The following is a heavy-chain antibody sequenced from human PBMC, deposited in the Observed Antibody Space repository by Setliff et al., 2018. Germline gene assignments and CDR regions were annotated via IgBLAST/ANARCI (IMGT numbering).Heavy chain of an antibody. D-gene: IGHD2-15*01. V-gene: IGHV4-4*02. J-gene: IGHJ4*02. CDR1: GGSISSSNW. CDR3: AKRGPYCSGGTCHYYFDY. CDR2: IYHSGST. Sequence: PSETLSLTCAVSGGSISSSNWWSWVRQPPGKGLEWIGEIYHSGSTNYNPSLKSRVTISVDNSKNTVYLEMNSLRAEDTAVYYCAKRGPYCSGGTCHYYFDYWGQGTLVTSPQ.